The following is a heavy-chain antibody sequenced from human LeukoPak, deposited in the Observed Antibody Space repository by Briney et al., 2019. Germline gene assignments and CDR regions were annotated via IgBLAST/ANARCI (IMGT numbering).Heavy chain of an antibody. J-gene: IGHJ4*02. Sequence: SETLSLTCAVYGGSFSGYYWSWIRQPPGKGLEWIGETNHSGSTNYNPSLKSRVTISVDTSKNQFSLKLSSVTAADTAVYYCARLPVVRGVTRGDYWGQGTLVTVSS. CDR1: GGSFSGYY. CDR2: TNHSGST. CDR3: ARLPVVRGVTRGDY. D-gene: IGHD3-10*01. V-gene: IGHV4-34*01.